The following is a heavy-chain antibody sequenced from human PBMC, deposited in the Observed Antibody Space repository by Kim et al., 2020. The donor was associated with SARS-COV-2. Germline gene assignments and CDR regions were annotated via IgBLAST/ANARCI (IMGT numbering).Heavy chain of an antibody. D-gene: IGHD5-18*01. Sequence: GGSLRLSCAASGFTFSNSWMSWVRQAPGKGLEWVGRIKSRTDGGTSDYGAPVKCRFTISREDSKNTQYLQMNSLKTEDTAVYYCTTDGGIDGYLFDYWGKGTLVTVSS. V-gene: IGHV3-15*01. CDR2: IKSRTDGGTS. J-gene: IGHJ4*02. CDR1: GFTFSNSW. CDR3: TTDGGIDGYLFDY.